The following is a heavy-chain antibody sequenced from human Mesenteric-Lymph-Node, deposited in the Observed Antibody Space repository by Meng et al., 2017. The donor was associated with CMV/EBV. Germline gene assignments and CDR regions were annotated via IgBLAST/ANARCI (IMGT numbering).Heavy chain of an antibody. Sequence: GESLKISCAASGFTFSDYYMSWIRQAPGKGLEWVSYISSSGSTIYYADSVKGRFTISRDNAKNSLYLQMNSLRAEDTAVYYCARASAGYCSGGSCYSVGKTYDMDVWGQGTTVTVSS. V-gene: IGHV3-11*04. D-gene: IGHD2-15*01. CDR1: GFTFSDYY. J-gene: IGHJ6*02. CDR2: ISSSGSTI. CDR3: ARASAGYCSGGSCYSVGKTYDMDV.